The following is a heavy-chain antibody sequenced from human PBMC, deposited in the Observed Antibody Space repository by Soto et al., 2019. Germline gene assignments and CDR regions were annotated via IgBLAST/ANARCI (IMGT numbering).Heavy chain of an antibody. J-gene: IGHJ4*02. CDR1: GFTFSSYG. Sequence: PGGSLRLSCAASGFTFSSYGMHWARQAPGKGLEWVAVISYDGSNKYYADSVKGRFTISRDNSKNTLYLQMNSLRAEDKAGYYCAKDTTTVTSCFDYGGQGPLVTVSS. V-gene: IGHV3-30*18. CDR3: AKDTTTVTSCFDY. D-gene: IGHD4-17*01. CDR2: ISYDGSNK.